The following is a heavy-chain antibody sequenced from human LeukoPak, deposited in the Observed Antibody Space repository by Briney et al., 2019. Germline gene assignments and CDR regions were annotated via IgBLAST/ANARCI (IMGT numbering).Heavy chain of an antibody. J-gene: IGHJ3*02. CDR2: ISYDGSNK. CDR1: GFNFSSYA. Sequence: GGSLRHSCAASGFNFSSYAMHLVRQAPGKGLEWVAVISYDGSNKYYADSVKGRFTISRDNSKNTLYLQMNSLRAEDTAVYYCARARWLPDAFDIWGQGTMVTVSS. D-gene: IGHD5-24*01. V-gene: IGHV3-30*04. CDR3: ARARWLPDAFDI.